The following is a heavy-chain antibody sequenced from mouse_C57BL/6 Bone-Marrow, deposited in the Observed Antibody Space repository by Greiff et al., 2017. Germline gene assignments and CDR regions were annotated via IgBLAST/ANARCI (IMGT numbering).Heavy chain of an antibody. CDR3: APSAGYGAMDY. CDR1: GYTFTSYW. V-gene: IGHV1-69*01. CDR2: IDPSDSYT. J-gene: IGHJ4*01. Sequence: VQLQQPGAELVMPGASVKLSCKASGYTFTSYWMHWVKQRPGQGLEWIGEIDPSDSYTNYNQKFKGKSTLTVDKSSSTAYMQLSSLTSEDSAVYYCAPSAGYGAMDYWGQGTSVTVSS. D-gene: IGHD3-2*02.